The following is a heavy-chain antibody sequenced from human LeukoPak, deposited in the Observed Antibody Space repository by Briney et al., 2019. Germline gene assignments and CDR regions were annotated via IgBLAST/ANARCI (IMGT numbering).Heavy chain of an antibody. Sequence: TLSLTCAVSDDSISNNRYFWAWIRQPPGKALEWLARIDWDDDKYYSTSLKTRLTISKDTSKNQVVLTMTNMDPVDTATYYCARIRAGEGRDWFDPWGQGTLVTVSS. V-gene: IGHV2-70*11. CDR1: DDSISNNRYF. CDR2: IDWDDDK. J-gene: IGHJ5*02. CDR3: ARIRAGEGRDWFDP. D-gene: IGHD4-17*01.